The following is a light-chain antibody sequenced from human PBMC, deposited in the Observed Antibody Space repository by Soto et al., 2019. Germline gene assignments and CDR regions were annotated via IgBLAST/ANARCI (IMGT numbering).Light chain of an antibody. CDR3: QQRSNWPVT. Sequence: EIVLTQSPGTLSLSPGERATLSCRASQSVSSYLAWYQQKPGQAPRLLIYDASTRATGISARFSGSGSGTAFTRTISSLEPEDFAMYYCQQRSNWPVTFGQGTKVEVK. J-gene: IGKJ1*01. V-gene: IGKV3-11*01. CDR2: DAS. CDR1: QSVSSY.